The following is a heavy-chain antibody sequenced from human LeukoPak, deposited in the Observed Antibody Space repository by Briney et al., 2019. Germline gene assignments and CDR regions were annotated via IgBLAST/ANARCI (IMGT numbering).Heavy chain of an antibody. CDR1: GGSISSYY. Sequence: SETLSLTCTVSGGSISSYYWSWIRQPPGKGLEWIGYIYYSGSTNYNPSLKSRVTISVDTSKNQFSLKLSSVTAADPAVYYCARDNGSSPLYYFDYWGQGTLVTVSS. J-gene: IGHJ4*02. CDR2: IYYSGST. V-gene: IGHV4-59*01. CDR3: ARDNGSSPLYYFDY. D-gene: IGHD2-8*01.